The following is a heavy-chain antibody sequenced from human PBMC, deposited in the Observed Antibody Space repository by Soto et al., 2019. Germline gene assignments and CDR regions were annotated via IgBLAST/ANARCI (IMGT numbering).Heavy chain of an antibody. Sequence: GWSLRLSCAASVFTFISYAMSWVRQAPGKGLEWVSAISGSGGSTYYADSVKGRFTISRDNSKNTLYLQMNSLRAEDTAVYYCAKEEYSSSCPFDYWGQGTLVTVSS. D-gene: IGHD6-13*01. CDR2: ISGSGGST. V-gene: IGHV3-23*01. CDR3: AKEEYSSSCPFDY. CDR1: VFTFISYA. J-gene: IGHJ4*02.